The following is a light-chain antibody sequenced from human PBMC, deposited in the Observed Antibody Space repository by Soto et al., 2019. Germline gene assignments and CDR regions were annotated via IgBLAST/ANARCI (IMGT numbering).Light chain of an antibody. Sequence: DIQMTQSPSTLSASVGDRVTITCRASQTISSWLAWYQQKPGKAPKLLIYDVSTLGSGVPSRFSGSGSGTDFTLTITSLQADDFATYYCQQYNTFWTFGQGTKVDSK. J-gene: IGKJ1*01. CDR2: DVS. CDR1: QTISSW. V-gene: IGKV1-5*01. CDR3: QQYNTFWT.